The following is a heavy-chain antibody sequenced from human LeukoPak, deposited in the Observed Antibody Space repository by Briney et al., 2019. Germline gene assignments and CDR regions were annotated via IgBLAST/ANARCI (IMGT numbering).Heavy chain of an antibody. CDR3: VSFYETY. V-gene: IGHV3-9*01. J-gene: IGHJ4*02. CDR2: ISWNSGSI. D-gene: IGHD2-2*01. CDR1: GFTFDDYA. Sequence: GGSLRLSCAASGFTFDDYAMHWVRQAPGKGLEWVSGISWNSGSIGYADSVKGRFTTSKDNAKNTVYLQMNNLRAEDTAVYYCVSFYETYWGRGTLVTVSS.